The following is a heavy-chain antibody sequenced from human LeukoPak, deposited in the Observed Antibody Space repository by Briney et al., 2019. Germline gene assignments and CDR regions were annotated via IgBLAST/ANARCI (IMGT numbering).Heavy chain of an antibody. CDR3: ARDRRLWFGEPSNWFDP. D-gene: IGHD3-10*01. J-gene: IGHJ5*02. CDR2: INSDGSSP. CDR1: GFPFSSNW. V-gene: IGHV3-74*01. Sequence: GGSLRLSCAASGFPFSSNWMHWVRQAPGKGLVWVSRINSDGSSPHYADSVKGRFTISRDNAKNSLYLQMNSLRAEDTAVYYCARDRRLWFGEPSNWFDPWGQGTLVTVSS.